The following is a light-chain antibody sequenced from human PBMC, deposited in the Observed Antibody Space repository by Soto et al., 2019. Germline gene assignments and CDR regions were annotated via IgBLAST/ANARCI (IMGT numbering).Light chain of an antibody. V-gene: IGKV3D-20*02. CDR2: GAS. CDR1: QSVSSSY. Sequence: EIALRRAPETVSLSPGERANLSCRAIQSVSSSYLAWYQQKPGQAPRLLIYGASSRATGIPDRFSGSGSGTEFALSIVCVVLEDCSADSCLLRSDWPSISFGQGTRLEIK. J-gene: IGKJ5*01. CDR3: LLRSDWPSIS.